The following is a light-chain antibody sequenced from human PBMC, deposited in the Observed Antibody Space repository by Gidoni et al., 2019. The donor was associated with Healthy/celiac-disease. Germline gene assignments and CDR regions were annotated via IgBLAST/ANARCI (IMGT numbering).Light chain of an antibody. Sequence: AIRMTQSPSSFSASTGDRVTITCRASQGISRYLAWYQQEPGKAPNLLIYAASTLQSGVPSRFSRSVSGTDFTLTLSCLQSEYFATFFCPQYYSYSTFGQGTRLEIK. CDR2: AAS. CDR1: QGISRY. CDR3: PQYYSYST. V-gene: IGKV1-8*01. J-gene: IGKJ5*01.